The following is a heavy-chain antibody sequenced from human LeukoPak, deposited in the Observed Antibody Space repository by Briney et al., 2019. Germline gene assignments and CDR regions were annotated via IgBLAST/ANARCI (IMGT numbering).Heavy chain of an antibody. V-gene: IGHV4-34*01. J-gene: IGHJ3*02. CDR2: INHSGST. Sequence: SGTLSLTCAVYGVSFSGYYLSWIRQPPGKGLEWFGEINHSGSTNDHPSLKSRVTISVDTSKNKFSLKLSSVTAADTAVYYCAGGLRTLIAAGPSAFDIWGQGTMVTVSS. CDR3: AGGLRTLIAAGPSAFDI. CDR1: GVSFSGYY. D-gene: IGHD6-13*01.